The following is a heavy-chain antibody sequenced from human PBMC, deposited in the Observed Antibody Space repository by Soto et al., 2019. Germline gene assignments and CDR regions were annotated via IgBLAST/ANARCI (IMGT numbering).Heavy chain of an antibody. CDR1: GDSVSSNSAA. CDR3: ASETYSRSSLGAKYYFDS. V-gene: IGHV6-1*01. Sequence: SPTLSLTCAVSGDSVSSNSAAWNWIRQSPSRGLEWLGRTYYRSKWYNDYAVSVKSRINIKPDTSKNQFSLQLNSVTPEDTAVYYCASETYSRSSLGAKYYFDSWGQGTLVTVSS. J-gene: IGHJ4*02. CDR2: TYYRSKWYN. D-gene: IGHD6-6*01.